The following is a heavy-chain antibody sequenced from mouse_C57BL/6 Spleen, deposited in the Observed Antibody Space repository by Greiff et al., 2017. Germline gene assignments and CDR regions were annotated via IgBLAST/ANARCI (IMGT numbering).Heavy chain of an antibody. CDR1: GYAFTNYL. V-gene: IGHV1-54*01. CDR3: ARGRLYYYGSSTFDC. CDR2: INPGSGGT. Sequence: QVQLQQSGAELVRPGTSVKVSCKASGYAFTNYLIEWVKQRPGQGLEWIGVINPGSGGTNYNEKFKGKATLTADKSSSTAYMQLSSLTSEDSAVYFCARGRLYYYGSSTFDCWGQGTTLTVSS. D-gene: IGHD1-1*01. J-gene: IGHJ2*01.